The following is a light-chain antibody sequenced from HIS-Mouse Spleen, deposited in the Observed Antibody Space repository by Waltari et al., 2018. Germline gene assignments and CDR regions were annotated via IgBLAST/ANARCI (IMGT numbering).Light chain of an antibody. CDR2: EDS. V-gene: IGLV3-10*01. J-gene: IGLJ2*01. CDR3: YSTDSSGNHRV. CDR1: ALPPQY. Sequence: SYELPQPPSVSVSPGQTARIPCPGHALPPQYASWYQQKSGHAPVLVIYEDSKRPSGIPERFSGSSSGTMATLTISGAQVEDEADYYCYSTDSSGNHRVFGGGTKLTVL.